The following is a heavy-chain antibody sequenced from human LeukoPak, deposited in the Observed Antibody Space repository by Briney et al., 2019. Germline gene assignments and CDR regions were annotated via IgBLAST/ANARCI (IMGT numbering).Heavy chain of an antibody. CDR1: GYSFTNYW. CDR3: AGKLEAVAGTNWFDP. J-gene: IGHJ5*02. D-gene: IGHD6-19*01. Sequence: GESLKISCKGSGYSFTNYWIGWVRQMPGKGLEWMGIIYPGDSETTYSPYFQGQVTISADNSISNAYLQWSSLKASDTAMYYCAGKLEAVAGTNWFDPWGQGTLVTVSS. V-gene: IGHV5-51*03. CDR2: IYPGDSET.